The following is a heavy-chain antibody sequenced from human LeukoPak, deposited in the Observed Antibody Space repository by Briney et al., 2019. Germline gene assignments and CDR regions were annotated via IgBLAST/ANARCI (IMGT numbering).Heavy chain of an antibody. D-gene: IGHD4-23*01. Sequence: GGSLRLSCAASGFTFSSYAMHWVRQAPGKGLEWVAVISYDGSNKYYADSVKGRFTIPRDNSKNTLYLQMNSLRAEDTAVYYCARDLGTVVTSAFDIWGQGTMVTVSS. J-gene: IGHJ3*02. V-gene: IGHV3-30*04. CDR2: ISYDGSNK. CDR1: GFTFSSYA. CDR3: ARDLGTVVTSAFDI.